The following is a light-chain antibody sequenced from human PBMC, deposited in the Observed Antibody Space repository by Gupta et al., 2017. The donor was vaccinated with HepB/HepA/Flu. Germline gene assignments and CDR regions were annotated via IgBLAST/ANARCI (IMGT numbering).Light chain of an antibody. V-gene: IGLV3-19*01. CDR1: SLRSYY. J-gene: IGLJ3*02. Sequence: SSVLTLYLAVSVALVQTVRITCQGDSLRSYYASWYQQKPGQAPVLVIYGKNNRPSGIPDRFSGSSSGNTASLTITGAQAEDEADYYCNSRDSSGNHRWVFGGGTKLTVL. CDR2: GKN. CDR3: NSRDSSGNHRWV.